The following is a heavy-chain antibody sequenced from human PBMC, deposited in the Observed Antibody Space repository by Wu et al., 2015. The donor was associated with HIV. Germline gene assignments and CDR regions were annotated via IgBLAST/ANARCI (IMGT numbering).Heavy chain of an antibody. CDR2: FDPEKGET. CDR1: GYTLTKLY. J-gene: IGHJ6*02. CDR3: TTVRWELSEGNYYYAMDV. V-gene: IGHV1-24*01. Sequence: QDQLIQSGAEVKKPGASVKVSCKVSGYTLTKLYIHWVRQAPGKGLEWMGGFDPEKGETIYAQKFQGRVTMTEDTSTDTAYMDLSSLTSEDTAVYFCTTVRWELSEGNYYYAMDVWGQGTTVTVSS. D-gene: IGHD3-16*02.